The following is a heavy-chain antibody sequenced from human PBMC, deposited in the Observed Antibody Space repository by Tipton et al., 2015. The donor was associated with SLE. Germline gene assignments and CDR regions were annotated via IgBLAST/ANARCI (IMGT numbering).Heavy chain of an antibody. V-gene: IGHV4-59*01. Sequence: TLSLTCTVSGGSIRSYYWSWIRQPPGKGLEWIGYIYYTGNTNYNPSLKSRVTMSVDTSKSQFSLKLTFVSAADTAIYYCARMGLCTTTTCNEGAFDVWGQGSMVTVSS. J-gene: IGHJ3*01. CDR1: GGSIRSYY. CDR3: ARMGLCTTTTCNEGAFDV. CDR2: IYYTGNT. D-gene: IGHD2-2*01.